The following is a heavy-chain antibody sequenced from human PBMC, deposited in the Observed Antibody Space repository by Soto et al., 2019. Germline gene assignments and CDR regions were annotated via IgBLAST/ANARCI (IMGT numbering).Heavy chain of an antibody. CDR1: GYTLTGLC. J-gene: IGHJ4*02. Sequence: ASVKVSCKVSGYTLTGLCIHWVRQAPGKGLEWMGGLDPEDGETIYAQKFQGRVTMTEDTSTDTAYMELSSLRSEDTAVYYCAKGQWLKRDHYTFWGQGTLVTVS. D-gene: IGHD6-19*01. CDR2: LDPEDGET. CDR3: AKGQWLKRDHYTF. V-gene: IGHV1-24*01.